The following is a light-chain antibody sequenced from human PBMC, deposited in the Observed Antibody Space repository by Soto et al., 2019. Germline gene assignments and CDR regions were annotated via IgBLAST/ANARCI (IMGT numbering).Light chain of an antibody. CDR1: SSNIGAGYD. J-gene: IGLJ3*02. CDR2: GNS. V-gene: IGLV1-40*01. CDR3: QSYDSSLSGGV. Sequence: QSVLTQPPSVSGAPGQRVTISCTESSSNIGAGYDVHWYHQLPGTAPKLLIYGNSNRPSGVPDRFSGSKSGTSASLAITGLQAEDEADSYCQSYDSSLSGGVFGGGTQLTVL.